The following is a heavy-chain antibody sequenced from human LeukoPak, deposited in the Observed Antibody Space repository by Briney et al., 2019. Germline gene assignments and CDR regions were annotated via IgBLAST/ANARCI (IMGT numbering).Heavy chain of an antibody. V-gene: IGHV4-39*07. Sequence: SETLSLTCTVSGGSISSSSYYWGWIRQPPGKGLEWIGSIYYSGSTYYNPSLKSRVTISVDTSKNQFSLKLSSVTAVDTAVYYCAAGGYYFDYWGQGTLVTVSS. CDR2: IYYSGST. CDR1: GGSISSSSYY. D-gene: IGHD3-16*01. J-gene: IGHJ4*02. CDR3: AAGGYYFDY.